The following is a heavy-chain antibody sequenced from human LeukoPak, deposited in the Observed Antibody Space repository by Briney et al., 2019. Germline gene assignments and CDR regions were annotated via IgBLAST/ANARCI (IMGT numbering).Heavy chain of an antibody. CDR1: GFTFSSYA. V-gene: IGHV3-30*01. CDR3: ARDYGPFDI. Sequence: GGSLRLSCAASGFTFSSYAMHWVRQAPGKGLEWVAVISYDGSNKYYADSVKGRFTISRDNSKNTLYPQMNSLRAEDTAVYYCARDYGPFDIWGQGTMVTVSS. J-gene: IGHJ3*02. CDR2: ISYDGSNK. D-gene: IGHD3-10*01.